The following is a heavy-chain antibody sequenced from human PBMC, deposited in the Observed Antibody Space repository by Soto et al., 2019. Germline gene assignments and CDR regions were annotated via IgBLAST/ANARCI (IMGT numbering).Heavy chain of an antibody. D-gene: IGHD2-2*01. CDR1: GGSISSGGYS. V-gene: IGHV4-30-2*01. CDR2: MYHSGST. J-gene: IGHJ1*01. Sequence: SETLSLTCAVSGGSISSGGYSWSWIRQPPGKGLEWIGYMYHSGSTYYNPSLKSRVTISIDRSKNQFSLKLSSVTAADTAVYYCPRLPAFWGQGTLVTVSS. CDR3: PRLPAF.